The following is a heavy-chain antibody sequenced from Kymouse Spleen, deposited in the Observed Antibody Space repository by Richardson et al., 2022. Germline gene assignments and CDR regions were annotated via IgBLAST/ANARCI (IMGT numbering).Heavy chain of an antibody. CDR3: AKVVDTAMVTGAFDI. J-gene: IGHJ3*02. CDR2: ISWNSGSI. V-gene: IGHV3-9*01. CDR1: GFTFDDYA. D-gene: IGHD5-18,IGHD5-18*01. Sequence: EVQLVESGGGLVQPGRSLRLSCAASGFTFDDYAMHWVRQAPGKGLEWVSGISWNSGSIGYADSVKGRFTISRDNAKNSLYLQMNSLRAEDTALYYCAKVVDTAMVTGAFDIWGQGTMVTVSS.